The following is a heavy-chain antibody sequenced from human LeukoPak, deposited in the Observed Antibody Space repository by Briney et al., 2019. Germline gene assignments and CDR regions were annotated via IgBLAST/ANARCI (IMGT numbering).Heavy chain of an antibody. CDR3: ASIAVAIRYYGMDV. J-gene: IGHJ6*02. CDR2: IYYSGST. CDR1: GASISSGGYY. V-gene: IGHV4-31*03. D-gene: IGHD6-19*01. Sequence: SETLSLTCTVYGASISSGGYYWSWIRQHPGKGLEWIAYIYYSGSTYYNPSLKSRVTISVDTSKNQFSLKLSSVTAADAAVYYCASIAVAIRYYGMDVWGQGTTVTVSS.